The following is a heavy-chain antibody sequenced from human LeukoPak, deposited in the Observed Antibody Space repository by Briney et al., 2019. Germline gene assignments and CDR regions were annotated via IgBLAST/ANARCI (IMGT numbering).Heavy chain of an antibody. Sequence: PSETLSLTCTVSSGSISSYYWSWIRQPAGKGLEWIGRIYTSGSTNYNPSLKSRVTISLDTSRNQFSLKLNSVTAADTAVYYCAKSNGYGSVDIWGQGTMVTVSS. CDR3: AKSNGYGSVDI. CDR2: IYTSGST. D-gene: IGHD3-10*01. J-gene: IGHJ3*02. CDR1: SGSISSYY. V-gene: IGHV4-4*07.